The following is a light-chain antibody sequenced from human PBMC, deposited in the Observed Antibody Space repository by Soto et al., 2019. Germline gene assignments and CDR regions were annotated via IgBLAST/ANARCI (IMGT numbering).Light chain of an antibody. Sequence: DIVLTQSPATLSLSPGERATLSCRASQNVSRFLAWYQRRPGQAPRLLIYDASNRASDIPARFSGSGSGTDFTLTISSLEPEDSAVYYCQQRSNWPPLTFGGGTKVEIK. CDR2: DAS. CDR1: QNVSRF. V-gene: IGKV3-11*01. J-gene: IGKJ4*01. CDR3: QQRSNWPPLT.